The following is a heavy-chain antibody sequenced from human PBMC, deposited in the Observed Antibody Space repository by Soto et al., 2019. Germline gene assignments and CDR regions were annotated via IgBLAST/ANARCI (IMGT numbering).Heavy chain of an antibody. CDR2: IYYSGST. V-gene: IGHV4-39*01. J-gene: IGHJ6*02. CDR3: ARRVANYYYGMDV. Sequence: SETLSLTCTVSGGSISSSSYYWGWIRQPPGKGLEWIGSIYYSGSTYYNPSLKSRVTISVDTSKNQFSLKLSSVTAADTAVYYGARRVANYYYGMDVWGQGTTVTVSS. CDR1: GGSISSSSYY.